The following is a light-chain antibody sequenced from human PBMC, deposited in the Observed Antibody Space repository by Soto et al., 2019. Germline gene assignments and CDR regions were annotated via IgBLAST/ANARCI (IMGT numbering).Light chain of an antibody. CDR3: QHRSNWPT. CDR1: QSVSSY. CDR2: GAS. Sequence: ELALTQSPATLALSPGERGTLPCRASQSVSSYLAWYQQPPGQAPRLLIYGASTRPTGIPDSISGGASAKDFPTTISRLDPDFVAFYYCQHRSNWPTFGQGTRLEIK. V-gene: IGKV3-11*01. J-gene: IGKJ5*01.